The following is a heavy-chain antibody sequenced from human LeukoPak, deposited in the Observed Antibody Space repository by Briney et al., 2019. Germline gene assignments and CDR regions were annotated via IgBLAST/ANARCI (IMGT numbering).Heavy chain of an antibody. CDR1: GGSISSGSYY. J-gene: IGHJ6*03. V-gene: IGHV4-61*02. CDR2: IYTSGST. Sequence: SETLSLTCTVSGGSISSGSYYWSWIRQPAGKGLEWIGRIYTSGSTNYNPSLKSRVTISVDTSKNQFSLKLSSVTAADTAVYYCARVMGYDFRSGYSYYYYYMDVWGKGTTVTVSS. CDR3: ARVMGYDFRSGYSYYYYYMDV. D-gene: IGHD3-3*01.